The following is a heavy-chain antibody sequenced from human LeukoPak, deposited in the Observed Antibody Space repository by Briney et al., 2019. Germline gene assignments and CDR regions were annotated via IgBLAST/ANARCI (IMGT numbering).Heavy chain of an antibody. J-gene: IGHJ4*02. D-gene: IGHD6-19*01. CDR3: ARAQWPDY. V-gene: IGHV3-30*03. CDR1: GFTFSSYG. CDR2: ISYDGSNK. Sequence: HPGRSLRLSCAASGFTFSSYGMHWVRQAPGKGLEWVAVISYDGSNKYYADSVKGRSTISRDNSKNTLYLQMNSLRAEDTAVYYCARAQWPDYWGQGTLVTVSS.